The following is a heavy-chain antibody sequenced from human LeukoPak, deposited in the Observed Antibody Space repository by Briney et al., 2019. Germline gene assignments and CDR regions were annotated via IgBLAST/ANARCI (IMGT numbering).Heavy chain of an antibody. D-gene: IGHD2-2*01. CDR1: GFTFSSYA. CDR2: ISGSGGST. CDR3: AKGGCSSTSCYERLDAFDI. Sequence: PGGSLRLSCAASGFTFSSYAMSWVRQAPGKGLEWVSAISGSGGSTYYADSVKGRFTISRDNSKNTLYLQMNSLRAEDTAVYYCAKGGCSSTSCYERLDAFDIWGQGTMVTVSS. V-gene: IGHV3-23*01. J-gene: IGHJ3*02.